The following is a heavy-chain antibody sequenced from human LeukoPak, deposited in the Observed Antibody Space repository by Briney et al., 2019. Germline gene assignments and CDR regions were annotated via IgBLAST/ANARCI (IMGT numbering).Heavy chain of an antibody. Sequence: QPGGSLRLSCAASGFTFSSYSMNWARQAPGKGLEWVSYISSSRSTIYYADSVKGRFTISRDNAKSSLYLQMNSLRAEDTAVYYCARGRCESGYCASDIWGQGTRVTVSS. V-gene: IGHV3-48*01. CDR1: GFTFSSYS. CDR2: ISSSRSTI. CDR3: ARGRCESGYCASDI. J-gene: IGHJ3*02. D-gene: IGHD5-18*01.